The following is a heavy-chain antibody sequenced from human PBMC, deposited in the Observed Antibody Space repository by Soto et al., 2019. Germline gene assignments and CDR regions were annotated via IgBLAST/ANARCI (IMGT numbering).Heavy chain of an antibody. CDR1: GGTFSSYA. J-gene: IGHJ4*02. V-gene: IGHV1-69*06. D-gene: IGHD6-19*01. CDR2: IIPIFGTA. Sequence: QVQLVQSGAEVKKPGSSVKVSCKASGGTFSSYAISWVRQAPGQGLEWMGGIIPIFGTANYAQKFQGRVRITADKSTSTAYMELSSLRSEDTAVYYCAREGQIAVGAYYFDYWGQGTLVTVSS. CDR3: AREGQIAVGAYYFDY.